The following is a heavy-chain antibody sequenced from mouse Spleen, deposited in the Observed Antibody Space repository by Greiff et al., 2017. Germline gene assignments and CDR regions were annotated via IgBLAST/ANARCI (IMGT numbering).Heavy chain of an antibody. CDR2: IHPSDSDT. Sequence: QVQLQQPGAELVKPGASVKVSCKASGYPFTSYWMHWVKQRPGQGLEWIGRIHPSDSDTNYNQKFKGKATLTVDKSSSTAYMQLSSLTSEDSAVYYCAILSDGYRQFAYWGQGTLVTVSA. CDR3: AILSDGYRQFAY. CDR1: GYPFTSYW. D-gene: IGHD2-3*01. J-gene: IGHJ3*01. V-gene: IGHV1-74*01.